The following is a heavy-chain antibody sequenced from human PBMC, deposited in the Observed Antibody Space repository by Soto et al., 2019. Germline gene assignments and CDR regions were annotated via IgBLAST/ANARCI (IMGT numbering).Heavy chain of an antibody. CDR1: GFTFSSYS. Sequence: EVQLVESGGGLVQPGGSLRLSCAASGFTFSSYSMNWVRQAPGKGLEWVSYISSSSSTIYYADSVKGRFTISRDNAKNSLYLQMNSLGAEDTAVYYCAREYCSSTSCLNWFDPWGQGTLVTVSS. V-gene: IGHV3-48*01. D-gene: IGHD2-2*01. CDR2: ISSSSSTI. J-gene: IGHJ5*02. CDR3: AREYCSSTSCLNWFDP.